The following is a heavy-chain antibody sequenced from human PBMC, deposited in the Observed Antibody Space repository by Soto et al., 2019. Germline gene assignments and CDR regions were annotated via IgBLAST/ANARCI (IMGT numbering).Heavy chain of an antibody. J-gene: IGHJ4*02. D-gene: IGHD6-19*01. CDR3: ARDPIAVAGTAPGKDY. CDR2: IIPIFGTA. V-gene: IGHV1-69*13. Sequence: ASVKVSCKASGGTFSSYAISWVRQAPGQGLEWMGGIIPIFGTANYAQKFQGRVTITADESTSTAYMELSSLRSEDTAVYYCARDPIAVAGTAPGKDYWGQGTLVTVSS. CDR1: GGTFSSYA.